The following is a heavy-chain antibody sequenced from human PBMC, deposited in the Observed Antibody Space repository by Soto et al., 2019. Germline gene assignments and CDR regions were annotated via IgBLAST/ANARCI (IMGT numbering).Heavy chain of an antibody. D-gene: IGHD6-13*01. CDR2: ISGSGNTS. Sequence: EVQLLESGGGLVQPGGSLRLSCEASGFTFSSYAMTWVRQAPGKGLEWVSAISGSGNTSYYADSVKGRFTISRDSSKKMLYLQMNSLRPEDTAVYYCAKDRGRTWYEDYWGQGTRVTVSS. V-gene: IGHV3-23*01. CDR3: AKDRGRTWYEDY. CDR1: GFTFSSYA. J-gene: IGHJ4*02.